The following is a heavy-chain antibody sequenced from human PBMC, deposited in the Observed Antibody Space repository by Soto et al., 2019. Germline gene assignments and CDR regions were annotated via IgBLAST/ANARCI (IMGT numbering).Heavy chain of an antibody. CDR2: ISAYNGNT. V-gene: IGHV1-18*01. CDR1: GYTFTSYG. CDR3: ARDHTLGRHGKPPRYYFGY. J-gene: IGHJ4*02. Sequence: ASVKVSCKASGYTFTSYGISWVRQAPGQGLEWMGWISAYNGNTNYAQKLQGRVTMTTDTSTSTAYMELRSLRSDDTAVYYCARDHTLGRHGKPPRYYFGYWGQGTLVTVSS. D-gene: IGHD4-17*01.